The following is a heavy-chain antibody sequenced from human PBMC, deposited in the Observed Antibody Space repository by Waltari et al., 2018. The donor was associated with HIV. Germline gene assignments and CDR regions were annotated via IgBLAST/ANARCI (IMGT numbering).Heavy chain of an antibody. V-gene: IGHV4-61*02. D-gene: IGHD5-18*01. J-gene: IGHJ6*02. CDR1: GGSISTGSYY. CDR3: ARVIGYTYSYFHYAMDV. Sequence: QVQLQESGPGLVKPSQTLSLTCAVSGGSISTGSYYWIWIRQPAGKGLEWIGRIYTRGSTNYNPSLKSRVTISVDTSKNQFSLKLSSVTAADTAVYLCARVIGYTYSYFHYAMDVWGQGTTVTVSS. CDR2: IYTRGST.